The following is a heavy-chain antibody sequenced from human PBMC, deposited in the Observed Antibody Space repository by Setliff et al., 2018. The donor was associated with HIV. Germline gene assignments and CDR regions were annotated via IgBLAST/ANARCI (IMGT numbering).Heavy chain of an antibody. CDR1: GGSLSSSNYY. Sequence: SETLSLTCTVSGGSLSSSNYYCGWIRQPPGEGLEWIGSIYYSGNTYYNPSLKSRVTISGDTSQKQFSLKLRAVTAADSAVYYCARQGRPGDFDSWGQGTLVTVSS. D-gene: IGHD7-27*01. V-gene: IGHV4-39*01. CDR2: IYYSGNT. J-gene: IGHJ4*02. CDR3: ARQGRPGDFDS.